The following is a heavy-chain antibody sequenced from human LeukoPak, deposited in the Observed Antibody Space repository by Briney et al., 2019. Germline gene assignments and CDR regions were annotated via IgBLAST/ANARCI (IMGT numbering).Heavy chain of an antibody. CDR2: IGIRGDT. V-gene: IGHV3-13*01. CDR1: GFTFINYD. J-gene: IGHJ4*02. CDR3: ARGGMQVSGIDEFDY. Sequence: GGSLRLTCAASGFTFINYDMHWVRQVIGKGLEWVSAIGIRGDTHYSGSVKGRFTISRENAESSLYLQMNSLRAEDTAVYYCARGGMQVSGIDEFDYWGQGTLVTVSS. D-gene: IGHD6-19*01.